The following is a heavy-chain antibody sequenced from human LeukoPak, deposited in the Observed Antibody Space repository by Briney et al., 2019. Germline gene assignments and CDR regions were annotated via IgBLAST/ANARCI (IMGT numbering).Heavy chain of an antibody. CDR1: GFTFSSYA. CDR2: ISSNGGST. J-gene: IGHJ4*02. Sequence: GGSLRLSCAASGFTFSSYAMHWVRQAPGKGLEHVSAISSNGGSTYYANSVKGRFTISRDNSKNTLYLQMGSLRAEDMAVYYCARDPYDSSGYNYWGQGTLVTVSS. CDR3: ARDPYDSSGYNY. D-gene: IGHD3-22*01. V-gene: IGHV3-64*01.